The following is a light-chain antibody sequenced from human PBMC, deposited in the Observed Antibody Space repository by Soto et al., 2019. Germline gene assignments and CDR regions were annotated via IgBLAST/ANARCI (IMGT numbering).Light chain of an antibody. J-gene: IGLJ1*01. CDR1: NSNIGSNS. CDR3: AAWDDSLSGPV. V-gene: IGLV1-44*01. CDR2: SSN. Sequence: QSVLTQPPSASGTPGQRVTISCSGSNSNIGSNSVHWYQQLPGTAPKLLIYSSNQRPSGVPDRFSASKSGTSASLAISGLQSEDEADYYCAAWDDSLSGPVFGTGTKLTVL.